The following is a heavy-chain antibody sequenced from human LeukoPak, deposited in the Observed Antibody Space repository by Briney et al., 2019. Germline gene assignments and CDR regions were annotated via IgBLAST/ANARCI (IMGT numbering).Heavy chain of an antibody. CDR3: ARQDTAMGHFDY. V-gene: IGHV4-59*08. Sequence: PSETLSLTCTVPGGSINSYYWSWIRQPPGKGLEWIGYIYYSGSTNYNPSLKSRVTISVDTSKNQFSLKLSSVTAADTAVYYCARQDTAMGHFDYWGQGTLVTVSS. CDR1: GGSINSYY. CDR2: IYYSGST. J-gene: IGHJ4*02. D-gene: IGHD5-18*01.